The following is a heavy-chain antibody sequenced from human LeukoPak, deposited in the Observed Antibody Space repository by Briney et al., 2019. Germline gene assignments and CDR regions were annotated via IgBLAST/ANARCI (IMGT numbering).Heavy chain of an antibody. D-gene: IGHD6-13*01. Sequence: SQTLSLTCAISGDSVSSNSAAWNWIRQSPSRGLEWLGRTYYRSKWYNDYAVSVKSRITINPDTSKNQFSLQLNSVTPEDTAVYYCARGESPLKIAAAGPGLSFDYWGQGTLVTVSS. J-gene: IGHJ4*02. V-gene: IGHV6-1*01. CDR2: TYYRSKWYN. CDR3: ARGESPLKIAAAGPGLSFDY. CDR1: GDSVSSNSAA.